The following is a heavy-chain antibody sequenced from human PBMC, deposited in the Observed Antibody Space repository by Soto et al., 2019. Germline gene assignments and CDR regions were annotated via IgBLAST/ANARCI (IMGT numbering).Heavy chain of an antibody. CDR3: ACLRGKLGSPIDX. D-gene: IGHD2-15*01. CDR1: GDSTSNYY. J-gene: IGHJ4*02. V-gene: IGHV4-59*01. CDR2: IAYSGNT. Sequence: SETLSVTCIISGDSTSNYYWSWIRQSPGKGLEWILYIAYSGNTNYNHSLKSRVTISVETSKDQLSLKVTSVTAADTAMYYCACLRGKLGSPIDXWGQGTQVTVSX.